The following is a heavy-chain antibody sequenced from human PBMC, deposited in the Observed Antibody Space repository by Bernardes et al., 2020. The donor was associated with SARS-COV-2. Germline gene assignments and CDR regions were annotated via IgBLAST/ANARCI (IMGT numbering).Heavy chain of an antibody. Sequence: SGPTLVKPTQTLTLTCTFSGFSLTTSGVAVGWIRQPPGKALEWLAPIYSDDDKRYSPTLKNRLTITKDISKNQVVLTVTNVEPLDTATYFCANRRPRTWEGDWFDPWGQGILVTVSS. D-gene: IGHD1-26*01. J-gene: IGHJ5*02. CDR3: ANRRPRTWEGDWFDP. CDR2: IYSDDDK. CDR1: GFSLTTSGVA. V-gene: IGHV2-5*02.